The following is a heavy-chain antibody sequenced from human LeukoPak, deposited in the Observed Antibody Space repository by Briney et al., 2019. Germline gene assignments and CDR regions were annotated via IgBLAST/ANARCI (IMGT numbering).Heavy chain of an antibody. J-gene: IGHJ4*02. CDR1: GYSISSGYY. CDR2: IYHSGST. V-gene: IGHV4-38-2*02. CDR3: ARFWAGEGYNAGFNY. D-gene: IGHD5-24*01. Sequence: SETLSLTCTVSGYSISSGYYWGWIRQPPGKGLEWIGSIYHSGSTYYNPSLKSRVTISVDTSKNQFSLKLSSVTAADTAVYYCARFWAGEGYNAGFNYGGQGTRVTVSS.